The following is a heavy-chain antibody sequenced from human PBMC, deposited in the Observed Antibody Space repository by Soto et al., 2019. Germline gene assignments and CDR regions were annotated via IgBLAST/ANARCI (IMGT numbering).Heavy chain of an antibody. J-gene: IGHJ4*02. CDR2: IKSKTDGGAT. V-gene: IGHV3-15*01. CDR1: GFTFSIAW. CDR3: TTDDPLNKN. Sequence: GGPLRLCCAAAGFTFSIAWMSWVRQAPGKGLEWVGRIKSKTDGGATDYAAPVKGRFTISRDDSKNTLYLQMNSLKTEDTAIYYCTTDDPLNKNWGQGTLVTVSS.